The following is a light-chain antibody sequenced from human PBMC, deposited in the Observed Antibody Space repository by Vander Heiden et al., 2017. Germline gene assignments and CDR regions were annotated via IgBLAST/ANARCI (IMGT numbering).Light chain of an antibody. V-gene: IGLV1-40*01. Sequence: SVPTQPPSVSGAPGPRVTISCTGSSSNIGAGYDVRWYQHLPGTAPKLLIYGNSNRPSGVPDRFSGSKSGTSASLAITGLQTEDEADYYCQSYDSSLSAFYVFGTGTKVTVL. CDR1: SSNIGAGYD. J-gene: IGLJ1*01. CDR2: GNS. CDR3: QSYDSSLSAFYV.